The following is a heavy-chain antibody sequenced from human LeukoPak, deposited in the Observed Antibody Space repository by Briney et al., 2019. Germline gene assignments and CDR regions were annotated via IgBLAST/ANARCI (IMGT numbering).Heavy chain of an antibody. Sequence: GGSLRLSCAASGFTFSSYAMHWVRQAPGKGLEWVAVISYDGSNKYYADSVKGRFTISRDNSKNTLYLQMNSLRAEDTAVYYCARASIAVAGSLDYWGQGTLVTVSS. CDR3: ARASIAVAGSLDY. V-gene: IGHV3-30-3*01. CDR2: ISYDGSNK. CDR1: GFTFSSYA. D-gene: IGHD6-19*01. J-gene: IGHJ4*02.